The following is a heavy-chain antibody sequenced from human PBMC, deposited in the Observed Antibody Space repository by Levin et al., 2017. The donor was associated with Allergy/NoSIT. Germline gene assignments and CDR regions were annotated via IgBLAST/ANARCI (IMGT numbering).Heavy chain of an antibody. D-gene: IGHD6-19*01. CDR2: IYWDDDK. V-gene: IGHV2-5*02. CDR3: AHRGIAVAGEAFDI. Sequence: SGPTLVKPTQTLTLTCTFSGFSLSTSGVGVGWIRQPPGKALEWLALIYWDDDKRYSPSLKSRLTITKDTSKNQVVLTMTNMDPVDTATYYCAHRGIAVAGEAFDIWGQGTMVTVSS. CDR1: GFSLSTSGVG. J-gene: IGHJ3*02.